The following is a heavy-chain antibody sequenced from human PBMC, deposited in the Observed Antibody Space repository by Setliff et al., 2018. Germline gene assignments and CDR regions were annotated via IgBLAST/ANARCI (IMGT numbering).Heavy chain of an antibody. CDR2: ISTSGST. V-gene: IGHV4-4*07. D-gene: IGHD5-18*01. Sequence: PSETLSLTCTVPGGSISGYYWSWIRQPAGKGLEWIGRISTSGSTNYNPSLKSRLTMSVDTSKNQFSLKVTSVTAADTAVYYCVRSMPDTANFDYWGQGTLVTVSS. CDR1: GGSISGYY. CDR3: VRSMPDTANFDY. J-gene: IGHJ4*02.